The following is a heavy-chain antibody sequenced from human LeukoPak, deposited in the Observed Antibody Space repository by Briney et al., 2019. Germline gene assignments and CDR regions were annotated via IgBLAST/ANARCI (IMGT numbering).Heavy chain of an antibody. CDR3: ARNGYYYDSSGYYGYYMDV. V-gene: IGHV3-53*01. CDR2: IYSGGST. Sequence: GGSLRLSCAASGFTVSRNYMSRVRQAPGKGLEWVSVIYSGGSTYYADSVKGRFTISRDNSKNTLYLQMNSLRAEDTAVYYCARNGYYYDSSGYYGYYMDVWGKGTTVTVSS. J-gene: IGHJ6*03. D-gene: IGHD3-22*01. CDR1: GFTVSRNY.